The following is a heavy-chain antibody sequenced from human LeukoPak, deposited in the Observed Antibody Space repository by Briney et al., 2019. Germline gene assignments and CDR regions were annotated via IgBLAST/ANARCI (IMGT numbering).Heavy chain of an antibody. CDR3: TRKLRLDEH. Sequence: ASVKVSCKASGYTFTSYGISWVRQAPGQGLEWMGYIDPESGYTTHAQKFQGRVTMTRDTSTSTAYMELSSLTPDDTAIYYCTRKLRLDEHWGQGTLVAVSS. V-gene: IGHV1-18*01. D-gene: IGHD1-7*01. CDR1: GYTFTSYG. J-gene: IGHJ4*02. CDR2: IDPESGYT.